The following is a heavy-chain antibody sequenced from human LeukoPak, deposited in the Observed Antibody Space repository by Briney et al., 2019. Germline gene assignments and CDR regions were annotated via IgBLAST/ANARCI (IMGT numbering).Heavy chain of an antibody. CDR3: AKGRITIFGVVSVLDY. Sequence: QPGGSLRLSCAASGFTFSSYAMSWVRQAPGKGLEWVSAISGSGGSTYYADSVKGRFTISRDNSKNTLYLQMNSLRAEDTAVYYCAKGRITIFGVVSVLDYSGQGTLVTVSS. V-gene: IGHV3-23*01. CDR2: ISGSGGST. D-gene: IGHD3-3*01. J-gene: IGHJ4*02. CDR1: GFTFSSYA.